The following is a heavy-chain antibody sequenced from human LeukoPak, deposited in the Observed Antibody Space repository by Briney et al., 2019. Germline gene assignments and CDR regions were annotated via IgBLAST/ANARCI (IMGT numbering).Heavy chain of an antibody. J-gene: IGHJ6*03. CDR3: ARVGIAAHPYYYYMDV. CDR1: GYSISSGYY. D-gene: IGHD6-6*01. V-gene: IGHV4-61*01. Sequence: SETLSLTCTVSGYSISSGYYWGWIRQPPGKGLEWIGYIYYSGSTNYNPSLKSRVTISVDTSKNQFSLKLSSVTAADTAVYYCARVGIAAHPYYYYMDVWGKGTTVTVSS. CDR2: IYYSGST.